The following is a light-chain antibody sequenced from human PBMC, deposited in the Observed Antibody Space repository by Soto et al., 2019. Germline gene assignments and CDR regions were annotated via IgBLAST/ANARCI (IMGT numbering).Light chain of an antibody. CDR1: QDISNY. Sequence: DIQMTQSPSSLSASVGDRVTITCQASQDISNYLNWYQQKPGKAPKILIYDASVLEAGVPYRFSGGGSVTHFTLTISSLQAEDVATYYCQQFDNLPLTFGGGTKVEIK. J-gene: IGKJ4*01. V-gene: IGKV1-33*01. CDR3: QQFDNLPLT. CDR2: DAS.